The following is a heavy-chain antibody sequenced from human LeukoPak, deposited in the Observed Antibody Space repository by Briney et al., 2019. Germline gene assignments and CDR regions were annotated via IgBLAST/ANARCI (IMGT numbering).Heavy chain of an antibody. CDR3: AREMGLELSYSGMDV. V-gene: IGHV4-34*01. D-gene: IGHD1-7*01. CDR2: INHSGST. CDR1: GGSFSGYY. J-gene: IGHJ6*02. Sequence: SETPSLTCAVYGGSFSGYYWSWIRQPPGKGLEWIGEINHSGSTNYNPSLKSRVTISVDTSKSQFSLKLSSVTAADTAVYYCAREMGLELSYSGMDVWGQGTTVTVSS.